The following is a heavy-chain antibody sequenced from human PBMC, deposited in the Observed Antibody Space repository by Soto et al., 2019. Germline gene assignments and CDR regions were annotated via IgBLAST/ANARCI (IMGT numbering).Heavy chain of an antibody. CDR1: GFTFSSYG. CDR2: ISYDGSNK. Sequence: PGGSLRLSCAGSGFTFSSYGMHWVRQAPGKGLEWVAVISYDGSNKYYADSVKGRFTISRDNSKNTLYLQMNSLRAEDTAVYYCAKDAHSGSSTNYYYYGMDVWGQGTTVTVSS. D-gene: IGHD6-6*01. V-gene: IGHV3-30*18. J-gene: IGHJ6*02. CDR3: AKDAHSGSSTNYYYYGMDV.